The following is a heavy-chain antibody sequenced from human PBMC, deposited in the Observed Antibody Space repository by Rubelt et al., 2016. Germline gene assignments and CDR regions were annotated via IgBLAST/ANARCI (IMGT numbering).Heavy chain of an antibody. Sequence: EVQLVQSGAEVKKPGESLKISCKGSGYSFTSYWIGWARQMPGKGLEWMGIIYPGDSDTRYSPSVQGQVTSSAAKSISTAYLQLSSLKASDTAMYYCARRSSSSHYFDYWGQGTLVTVSS. CDR2: IYPGDSDT. J-gene: IGHJ4*02. CDR1: GYSFTSYW. V-gene: IGHV5-51*01. CDR3: ARRSSSSHYFDY. D-gene: IGHD6-13*01.